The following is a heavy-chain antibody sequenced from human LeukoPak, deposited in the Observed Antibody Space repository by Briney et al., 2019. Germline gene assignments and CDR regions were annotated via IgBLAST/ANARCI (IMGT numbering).Heavy chain of an antibody. CDR2: IYTSRST. CDR1: GVSISSYY. V-gene: IGHV4-4*07. J-gene: IGHJ4*02. D-gene: IGHD6-13*01. CDR3: ARGRAAAGKLDY. Sequence: SETLSLTCTVSGVSISSYYWSWIRQPAGKGLEWIGRIYTSRSTNYNPSLKSRVTMSVDTSKNQFSLKLSSVTAADTAVYYCARGRAAAGKLDYWGQGTLVTVSS.